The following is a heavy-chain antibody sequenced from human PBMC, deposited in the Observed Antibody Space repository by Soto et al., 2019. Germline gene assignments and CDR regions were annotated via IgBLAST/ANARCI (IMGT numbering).Heavy chain of an antibody. CDR3: TRDSPDTGWYPD. CDR2: INVGNGNT. Sequence: ASVKVSCKTPGYSFARCNIHWVRQAPGQRLEWMGWINVGNGNTRYSQNFQGRVTITRDTSASTAYMELSSLRSEDTAVHYCTRDSPDTGWYPDWGQGTLVTVSS. V-gene: IGHV1-3*01. J-gene: IGHJ4*02. CDR1: GYSFARCN. D-gene: IGHD6-19*01.